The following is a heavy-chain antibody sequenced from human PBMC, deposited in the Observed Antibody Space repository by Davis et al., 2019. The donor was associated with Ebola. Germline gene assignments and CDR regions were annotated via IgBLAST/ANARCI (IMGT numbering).Heavy chain of an antibody. CDR1: GYTLTELS. V-gene: IGHV1-24*01. J-gene: IGHJ4*02. CDR2: FDPEDGEA. CDR3: ARDGSVAAIELDY. Sequence: ASVKVSCKVSGYTLTELSIHWVRQAPGKGLEWVGRFDPEDGEAIYAQKFQDRVTMTTDTSTNTAYMEVRSLRSDDTAVYYCARDGSVAAIELDYWGQGTLVTVSS. D-gene: IGHD2-2*02.